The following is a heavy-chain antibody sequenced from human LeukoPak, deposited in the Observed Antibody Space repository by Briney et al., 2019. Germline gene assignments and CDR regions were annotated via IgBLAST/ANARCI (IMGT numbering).Heavy chain of an antibody. Sequence: PSETLSLTCTVSGGSISSYYWSWIRQPPGKGLEWIGYIYYSGSTNYNPSLKSRVTISVDTSKNQFSLNLSSVTAADTAVYYCARGVSYYDSSGYYNEYFQHWGQGTLVTVSS. CDR2: IYYSGST. CDR3: ARGVSYYDSSGYYNEYFQH. D-gene: IGHD3-22*01. V-gene: IGHV4-59*08. J-gene: IGHJ1*01. CDR1: GGSISSYY.